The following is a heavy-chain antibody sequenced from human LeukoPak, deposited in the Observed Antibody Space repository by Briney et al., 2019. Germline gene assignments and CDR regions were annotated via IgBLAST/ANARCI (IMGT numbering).Heavy chain of an antibody. Sequence: SETLSLTCTVSGGSISSTSHYWGWIRQPPGKGLEWIGSIYYGGSTYFNPSLKSRVTISVDTSKNQFSLKLSSVTAADTAVYYCARDLGSSGWYGKFDYWGQGTLVTVSS. V-gene: IGHV4-39*07. CDR2: IYYGGST. CDR1: GGSISSTSHY. J-gene: IGHJ4*02. CDR3: ARDLGSSGWYGKFDY. D-gene: IGHD6-19*01.